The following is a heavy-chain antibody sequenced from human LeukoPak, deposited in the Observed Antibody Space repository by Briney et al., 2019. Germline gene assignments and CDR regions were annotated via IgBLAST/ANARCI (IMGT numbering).Heavy chain of an antibody. CDR2: ISYDGSNK. J-gene: IGHJ4*02. V-gene: IGHV3-30*04. CDR1: GFTFSNYA. D-gene: IGHD5-24*01. Sequence: GGSLRLSCVASGFTFSNYAMHWVRQAPGKGLEWVAVISYDGSNKFSADSVKGRFTISRDNSRNTLYLQMNSLRAEDTAVYYCASRRDGYNAPPDGYWGQGTLVTVSS. CDR3: ASRRDGYNAPPDGY.